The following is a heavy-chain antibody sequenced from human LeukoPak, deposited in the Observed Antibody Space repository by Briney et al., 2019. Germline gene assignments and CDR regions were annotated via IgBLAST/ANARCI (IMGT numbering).Heavy chain of an antibody. V-gene: IGHV4-59*01. Sequence: SETLSLTCTVSGDSISSYYWSWIRQSPGKGLEWIGNIFYSGSTYYNPSLKSRVTISVDTSRNQFSLKLSSVTAADTAVYYCARGGAAAGFDYFDYWGQGSLVTVSS. D-gene: IGHD6-25*01. CDR2: IFYSGST. J-gene: IGHJ4*02. CDR1: GDSISSYY. CDR3: ARGGAAAGFDYFDY.